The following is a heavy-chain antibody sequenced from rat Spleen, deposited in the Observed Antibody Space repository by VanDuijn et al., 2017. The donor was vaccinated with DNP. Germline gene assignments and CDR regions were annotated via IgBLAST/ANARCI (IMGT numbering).Heavy chain of an antibody. J-gene: IGHJ3*01. CDR2: ISTSGGST. CDR3: ATGVYGGYEDWFAH. V-gene: IGHV5-25*01. Sequence: EVQLVESGGGLVQPGRSMKLSCAASGFTFSNYYMAWVRQAPKKGLEWVATISTSGGSTSYRDSVKGRFTISRDNAKSTLYLQMDSLRSEDTAIYYCATGVYGGYEDWFAHWGQGTLVTVSS. D-gene: IGHD1-11*01. CDR1: GFTFSNYY.